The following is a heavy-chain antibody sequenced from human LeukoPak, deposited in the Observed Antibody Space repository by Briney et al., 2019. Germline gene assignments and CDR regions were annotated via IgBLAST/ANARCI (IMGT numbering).Heavy chain of an antibody. CDR2: IIPIFGTA. Sequence: GASVKVSCKASGGTFSSYAISWVRQAPGQGLEWMGGIIPIFGTANYAQKFQGRVTITTDESTSTAYMELSSLRSEDTAVYYCAETAMNNWFDPWGQGTLVAVSS. V-gene: IGHV1-69*05. D-gene: IGHD5-18*01. J-gene: IGHJ5*02. CDR1: GGTFSSYA. CDR3: AETAMNNWFDP.